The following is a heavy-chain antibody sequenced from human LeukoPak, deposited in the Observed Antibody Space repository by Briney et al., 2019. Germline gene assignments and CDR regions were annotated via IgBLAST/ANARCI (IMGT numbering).Heavy chain of an antibody. D-gene: IGHD4-11*01. V-gene: IGHV3-74*01. CDR1: GFTFDDYA. Sequence: PGGSLRLSCAASGFTFDDYAMHWVRQAPGKGLVWVSRINFDGSTTSYADSVKGRFIISRDNAKNTLYLQMSSLRAEDTAVYYCARVSAVKYAFDIWGQGTMVTVSS. J-gene: IGHJ3*02. CDR3: ARVSAVKYAFDI. CDR2: INFDGSTT.